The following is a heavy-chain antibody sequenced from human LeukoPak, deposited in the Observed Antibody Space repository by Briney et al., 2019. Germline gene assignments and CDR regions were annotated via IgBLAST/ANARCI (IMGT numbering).Heavy chain of an antibody. V-gene: IGHV4-61*08. D-gene: IGHD6-13*01. CDR3: ARAADSSSWPTGPDY. CDR2: IYYSGST. CDR1: GGSFTSGDYY. J-gene: IGHJ4*02. Sequence: PSETLSLTCTVSGGSFTSGDYYWSWIRQPPGKGLEWIGYIYYSGSTNYNPSLKSRVTISVDTSKNQFSLKLSSVTAADTAVYYCARAADSSSWPTGPDYWGQETLVTVSS.